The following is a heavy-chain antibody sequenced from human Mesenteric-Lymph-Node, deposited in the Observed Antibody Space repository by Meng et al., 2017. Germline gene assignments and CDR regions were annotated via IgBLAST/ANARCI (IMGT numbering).Heavy chain of an antibody. Sequence: SETLSLTCAVYGGSFSGYYWSWIRQPPGKGLEWIGEINHSGSTNYNPSLKSRVTISVDTSKNQFSLKLSSVTAADTAMYYCARVIRGTVVTATDAFDIWGQGTMVTVSS. CDR1: GGSFSGYY. D-gene: IGHD2-15*01. CDR2: INHSGST. CDR3: ARVIRGTVVTATDAFDI. V-gene: IGHV4-34*01. J-gene: IGHJ3*02.